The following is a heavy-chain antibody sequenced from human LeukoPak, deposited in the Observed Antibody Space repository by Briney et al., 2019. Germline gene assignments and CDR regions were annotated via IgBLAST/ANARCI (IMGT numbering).Heavy chain of an antibody. CDR1: GFTFSNAY. Sequence: GGSLRLSGAASGFTFSNAYMNWVRQAPGKGLEWVGRIKPKTDGETTEYAAPVKGRFSISRDDSKNMLYLQMNSLKTEDTAVYYRITPLPYSAQGGQGTLVTVS. CDR2: IKPKTDGETT. CDR3: ITPLPYSAQ. D-gene: IGHD2-21*01. J-gene: IGHJ4*02. V-gene: IGHV3-15*07.